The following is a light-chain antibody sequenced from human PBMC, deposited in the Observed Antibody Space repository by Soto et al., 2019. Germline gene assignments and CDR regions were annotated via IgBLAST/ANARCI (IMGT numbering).Light chain of an antibody. V-gene: IGKV1-5*03. CDR1: QNIDSW. CDR3: QQYHSFSRT. Sequence: DIQMTQSPSTLSASVGDRVTITCRASQNIDSWLAWYQQKPGKAPKLLIYKGSGLETGVPSRFSGSGSGTEFTLTISSLQPDDFATYYCQQYHSFSRTCGQGTKVEI. J-gene: IGKJ1*01. CDR2: KGS.